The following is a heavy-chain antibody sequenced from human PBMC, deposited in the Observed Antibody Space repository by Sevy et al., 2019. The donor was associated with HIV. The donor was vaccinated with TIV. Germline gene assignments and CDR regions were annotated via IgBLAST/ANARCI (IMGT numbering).Heavy chain of an antibody. V-gene: IGHV1-18*01. Sequence: ASVKVSCKASGYTCTSYGISWVRPAPRQGLEWIGWISAYNGNTNYAQKLQGRVTMTTDTSTSTAYMELRSLRSDDTAVYYCARVRYYDILTGYSALFDYWGQGTLVTVSS. D-gene: IGHD3-9*01. J-gene: IGHJ4*02. CDR1: GYTCTSYG. CDR3: ARVRYYDILTGYSALFDY. CDR2: ISAYNGNT.